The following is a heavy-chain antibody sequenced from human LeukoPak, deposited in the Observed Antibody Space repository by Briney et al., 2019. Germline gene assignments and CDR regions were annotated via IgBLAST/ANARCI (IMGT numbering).Heavy chain of an antibody. V-gene: IGHV3-30*02. CDR1: GFTFSSYG. D-gene: IGHD6-19*01. J-gene: IGHJ6*03. CDR2: IRNDGSIR. Sequence: GGSLRLSCAASGFTFSSYGMHWVRQAPGKGLEWVAFIRNDGSIRYYADSIKGRFTISRDNSKNTLYLQVNSLRAEDTAVYYCARGQKSVGRVLAGMTIYNYYYYMDVWGKGTTVTVSS. CDR3: ARGQKSVGRVLAGMTIYNYYYYMDV.